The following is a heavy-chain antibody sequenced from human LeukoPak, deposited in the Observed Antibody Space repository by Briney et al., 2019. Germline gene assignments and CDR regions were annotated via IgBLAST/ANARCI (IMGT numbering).Heavy chain of an antibody. CDR2: IKSKTDGGTT. Sequence: GGSLRLSCAASGFTFSNAWMSWVRQAPGKGLEWVGRIKSKTDGGTTDYAAPVKGRFTISRDDSKNTLYLQMNSPKTEDTAVYYCTTYRGYSYGYGYWGQGTLVTVSS. D-gene: IGHD5-18*01. CDR3: TTYRGYSYGYGY. V-gene: IGHV3-15*01. CDR1: GFTFSNAW. J-gene: IGHJ4*02.